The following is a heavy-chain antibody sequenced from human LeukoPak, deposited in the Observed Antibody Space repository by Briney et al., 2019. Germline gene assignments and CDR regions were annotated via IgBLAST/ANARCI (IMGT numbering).Heavy chain of an antibody. CDR1: GFTFSSYG. CDR2: IRYDGGNK. J-gene: IGHJ6*04. CDR3: AYLGISGIGGV. D-gene: IGHD1-26*01. V-gene: IGHV3-30*02. Sequence: GGSLRLSCAASGFTFSSYGMHWVRQAPGKGLEWVAFIRYDGGNKYYADSVKGRFTISRDNSNNTLYLQMNSLRAEYTGVYYCAYLGISGIGGVWGKGTTVTISS.